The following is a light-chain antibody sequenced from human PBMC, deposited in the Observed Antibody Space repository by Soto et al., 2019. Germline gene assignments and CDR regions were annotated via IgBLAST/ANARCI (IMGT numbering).Light chain of an antibody. CDR2: DVN. V-gene: IGLV2-11*01. CDR3: CSYAGSNTYV. CDR1: SSDIGGYNY. J-gene: IGLJ1*01. Sequence: QSALTQPRSVSGSPGQSVTISCTGASSDIGGYNYVSWYQQHPGKAPKLMIFDVNNRPSGVPDRFSGSKSGNTASLTISGLQDEDEADYYCCSYAGSNTYVFGSGTKLTV.